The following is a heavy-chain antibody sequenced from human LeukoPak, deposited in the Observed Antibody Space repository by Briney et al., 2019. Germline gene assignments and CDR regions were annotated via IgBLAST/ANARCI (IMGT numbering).Heavy chain of an antibody. CDR3: ATLKRGSVFGYFNF. D-gene: IGHD3-3*01. V-gene: IGHV4-59*11. J-gene: IGHJ4*02. CDR1: GASISTHY. Sequence: SETLSLTCTVSGASISTHYWSWLRQPPGKELEWIAYLRDTESTKDNPSLKSRVALSADTSKNQSSLRLTSVTAADTAIYYCATLKRGSVFGYFNFWGQGLLVTVSS. CDR2: LRDTEST.